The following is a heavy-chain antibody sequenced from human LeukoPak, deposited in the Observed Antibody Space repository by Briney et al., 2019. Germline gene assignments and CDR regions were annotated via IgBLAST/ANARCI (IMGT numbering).Heavy chain of an antibody. CDR1: GFTFASYA. CDR3: AKLTGSNCYLPVDY. CDR2: ISGSSDNT. D-gene: IGHD2-21*02. Sequence: RGSLRLSCAASGFTFASYAMNWVRQAPGKGLEWVSAISGSSDNTYYAGSVKGRFTISRDNSKNTLYLQMNSLRAEDAAVYYCAKLTGSNCYLPVDYWGQGALVTVSS. V-gene: IGHV3-23*01. J-gene: IGHJ4*02.